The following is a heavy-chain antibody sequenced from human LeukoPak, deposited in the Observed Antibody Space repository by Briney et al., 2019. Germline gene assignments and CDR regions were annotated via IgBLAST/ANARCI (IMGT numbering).Heavy chain of an antibody. CDR1: GFTFSSYS. CDR2: ISSSSSYI. V-gene: IGHV3-21*01. Sequence: PGGSLRVSCAASGFTFSSYSMNWVRQAPGKGLEWVSSISSSSSYIYYADSVKGRFTISRDNAKNSLYLQMNSLRAEDTAVYYCARDGGVRGVIRFDYWGQGTLVTVSS. D-gene: IGHD3-10*01. CDR3: ARDGGVRGVIRFDY. J-gene: IGHJ4*02.